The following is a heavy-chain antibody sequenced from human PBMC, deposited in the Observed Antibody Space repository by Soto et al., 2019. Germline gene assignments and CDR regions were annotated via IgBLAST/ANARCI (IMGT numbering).Heavy chain of an antibody. CDR2: IYYSGST. Sequence: SETLSLTCAVSGYXISSSNWWSWIRQPPGKGLEWIGYIYYSGSTNYNPSLKSRVTISVDTSKNQFSLKLSSVTAADTAVYYCARHPGYYDILTGYTTYYFDSWGQGILVTVSS. J-gene: IGHJ4*02. V-gene: IGHV4-28*01. D-gene: IGHD3-9*01. CDR1: GYXISSSNW. CDR3: ARHPGYYDILTGYTTYYFDS.